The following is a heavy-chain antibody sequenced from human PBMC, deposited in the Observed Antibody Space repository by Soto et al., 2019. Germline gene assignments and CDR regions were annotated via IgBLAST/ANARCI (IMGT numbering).Heavy chain of an antibody. CDR1: GFTFSIYA. CDR2: LNAGGDNT. CDR3: AHPRGYGVFDAYDI. V-gene: IGHV3-23*01. J-gene: IGHJ3*02. D-gene: IGHD4-17*01. Sequence: GGSLRLSCVASGFTFSIYAMSWVRQSPGKGLEWVSALNAGGDNTYYADSVKGRFTISRDNSMSALYLQMNSLRIEDTAVYYCAHPRGYGVFDAYDIWGQGTTVTVSS.